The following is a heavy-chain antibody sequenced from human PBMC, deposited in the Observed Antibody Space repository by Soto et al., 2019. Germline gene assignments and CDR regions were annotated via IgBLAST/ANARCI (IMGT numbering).Heavy chain of an antibody. CDR1: GYTFTNYD. D-gene: IGHD3-10*01. CDR3: ARGYYYGSGRPTPGGMDV. J-gene: IGHJ6*02. Sequence: QVHLVQSGAEVKKPGASVKVSCKASGYTFTNYDINWVRQAPGQGLEWMGWISTYTGNTNYAQKLQGSGTMTTDAGTSPAYMELRSLGSDDTAVYYCARGYYYGSGRPTPGGMDVWGQGTTVTVSS. V-gene: IGHV1-18*01. CDR2: ISTYTGNT.